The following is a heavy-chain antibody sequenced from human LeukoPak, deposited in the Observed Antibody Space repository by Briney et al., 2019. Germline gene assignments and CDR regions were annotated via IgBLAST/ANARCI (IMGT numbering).Heavy chain of an antibody. J-gene: IGHJ4*02. V-gene: IGHV5-10-1*01. CDR3: VRHAMGGDTAMVG. CDR2: IAYT. CDR1: GHSFTNYW. D-gene: IGHD5-18*01. Sequence: PAESLKISCKGSGHSFTNYWISWVRQMPGKGLEWMGTIAYTNYSPSFQGHVTISADKSISTAYLQWSSLKASDTAMYYCVRHAMGGDTAMVGWGQGTMVTASS.